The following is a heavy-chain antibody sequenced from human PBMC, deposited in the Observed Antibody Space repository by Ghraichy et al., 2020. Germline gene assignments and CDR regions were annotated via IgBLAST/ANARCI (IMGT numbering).Heavy chain of an antibody. V-gene: IGHV4-4*02. Sequence: SETLSLTCAVSGGSVSNNNWWSWVRQAPGKGLEWIGEIHHSGRTTYNPSLKSRVIISVDKSNNLFSLQLSSVTAADTAVYYCAYNGYFCLDYWGQGALVTVSS. J-gene: IGHJ4*02. D-gene: IGHD3-22*01. CDR3: AYNGYFCLDY. CDR2: IHHSGRT. CDR1: GGSVSNNNW.